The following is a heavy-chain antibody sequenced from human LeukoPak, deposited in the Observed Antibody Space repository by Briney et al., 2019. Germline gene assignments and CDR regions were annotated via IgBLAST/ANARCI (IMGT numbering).Heavy chain of an antibody. V-gene: IGHV4-38-2*02. CDR1: GYSISSGYY. Sequence: KPSETLSLTCTVSGYSISSGYYWGWIRQPPGQGLEGIGSIYHSGSTYYNPSLKSRVTISVDTSKNQFSLKLSSVTAADTAVYYCARELYYDSRAEYWGQGTLVTVSS. CDR3: ARELYYDSRAEY. D-gene: IGHD3-22*01. CDR2: IYHSGST. J-gene: IGHJ4*02.